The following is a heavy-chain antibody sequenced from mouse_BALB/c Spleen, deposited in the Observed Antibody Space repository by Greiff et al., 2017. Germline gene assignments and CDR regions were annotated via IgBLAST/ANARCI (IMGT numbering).Heavy chain of an antibody. D-gene: IGHD1-1*01. V-gene: IGHV2-9-2*01. J-gene: IGHJ1*01. CDR3: VRDYGSSYWYFDV. CDR1: GFSLTSYD. CDR2: IWTGGGT. Sequence: VQLKESGPGLVAPSQSLSITCTVSGFSLTSYDISWIRQPPGKGLEWLGVIWTGGGTNYNSAFMSRLSISKDNSKSQVFLKMNSLQTDDTAIYYCVRDYGSSYWYFDVWGAGTTVTVSS.